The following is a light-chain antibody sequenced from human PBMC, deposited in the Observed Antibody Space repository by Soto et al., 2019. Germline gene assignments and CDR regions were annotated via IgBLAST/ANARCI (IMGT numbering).Light chain of an antibody. CDR2: GGS. CDR3: HQYATSSPT. V-gene: IGKV1-5*01. Sequence: DIQMTQSPSTLSASVGDRVTITCRASQSISVYLAWYQQRPREAPKLLIYGGSSLESGVPSRFSGSGSGTDCTLTISSLQPTDFATYYCHQYATSSPTFGQGTKLEI. CDR1: QSISVY. J-gene: IGKJ2*01.